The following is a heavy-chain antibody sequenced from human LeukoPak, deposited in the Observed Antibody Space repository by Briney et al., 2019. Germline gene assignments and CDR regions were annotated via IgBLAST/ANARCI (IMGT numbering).Heavy chain of an antibody. Sequence: ASVKVSCKASGYTFTSYGISWVRQAPGRGLEWMGWISAYNGNTNYAQKLQGRVTMTTDTSTSTAYMELRSLRSDDTAVYYCARDRGDIVATVPIDYWGRGTLVTVSS. V-gene: IGHV1-18*01. CDR2: ISAYNGNT. D-gene: IGHD5-12*01. J-gene: IGHJ4*02. CDR1: GYTFTSYG. CDR3: ARDRGDIVATVPIDY.